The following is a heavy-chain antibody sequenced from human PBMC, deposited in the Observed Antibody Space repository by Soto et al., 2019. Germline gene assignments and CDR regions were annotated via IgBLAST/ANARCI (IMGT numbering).Heavy chain of an antibody. CDR1: GYTYTSYY. Sequence: ASVTVSCQASGYTYTSYYMYWVRQAPGQGLEWMGIINPSGGSTTYAQNFQGRVTMTRDTSTSTVYMELSSLRSEDTAVYYCARDSGPLGGGGCCIDFWGQGTLVTVSS. CDR2: INPSGGST. D-gene: IGHD2-15*01. CDR3: ARDSGPLGGGGCCIDF. V-gene: IGHV1-46*01. J-gene: IGHJ4*02.